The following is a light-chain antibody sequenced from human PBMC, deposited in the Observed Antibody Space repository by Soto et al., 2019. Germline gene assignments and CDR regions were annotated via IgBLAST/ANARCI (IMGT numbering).Light chain of an antibody. Sequence: EIVLTQSPATLSLSPGERATLSCRASQSFSSYLAWYQQNPGQPPRLLIYDASNRAPGIPARFSGSGSGTDFTLTISSLEPEDFAVYYCQQRSNWPLMYTFGQGTKLEIK. CDR3: QQRSNWPLMYT. CDR2: DAS. V-gene: IGKV3-11*01. J-gene: IGKJ2*01. CDR1: QSFSSY.